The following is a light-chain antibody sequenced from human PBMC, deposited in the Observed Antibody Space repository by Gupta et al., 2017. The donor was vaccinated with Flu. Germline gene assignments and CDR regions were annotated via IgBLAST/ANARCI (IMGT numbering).Light chain of an antibody. J-gene: IGKJ2*03. CDR3: QQYNSWPPFS. V-gene: IGKV3-15*01. CDR1: QSVSSN. Sequence: EIAMTQSTATLPVSPGERATLSCSASQSVSSNLAWYQQKPGQAPRLLIYGASTRATGIPARFSGSGSGTEFALTISILQSEDFAVYYCQQYNSWPPFSFGQGTKLEIK. CDR2: GAS.